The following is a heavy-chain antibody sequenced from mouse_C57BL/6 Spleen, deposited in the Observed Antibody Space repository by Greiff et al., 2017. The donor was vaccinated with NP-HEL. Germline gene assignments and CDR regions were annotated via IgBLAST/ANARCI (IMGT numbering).Heavy chain of an antibody. CDR1: GYTFTSYW. Sequence: QVQLQQPGTELVKPGASVKLSCKASGYTFTSYWMHWVKQRPGQGLEWIGNINPSNGGTNYNEKFKSKATLTVDRSSSTAYMQLSSLTSEDSAVYYCNYYGSSYWYFDVWGTGTTVTVSS. J-gene: IGHJ1*03. CDR3: NYYGSSYWYFDV. V-gene: IGHV1-53*01. CDR2: INPSNGGT. D-gene: IGHD1-1*01.